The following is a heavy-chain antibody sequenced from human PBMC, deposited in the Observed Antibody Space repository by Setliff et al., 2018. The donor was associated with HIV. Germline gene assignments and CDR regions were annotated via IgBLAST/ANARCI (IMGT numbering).Heavy chain of an antibody. D-gene: IGHD3-22*01. CDR1: NGSISSHY. CDR2: MYYSGST. CDR3: AREVDYYDSSRYLLLYYFDS. V-gene: IGHV4-59*11. J-gene: IGHJ4*02. Sequence: SESLSLTCTVSNGSISSHYWSWIRQPPGKGLEWIGNMYYSGSTNYNPSLKSRVTISVDRSQNHFSLKLSSVTAADTAVYYCAREVDYYDSSRYLLLYYFDSWGQGTLVTVSS.